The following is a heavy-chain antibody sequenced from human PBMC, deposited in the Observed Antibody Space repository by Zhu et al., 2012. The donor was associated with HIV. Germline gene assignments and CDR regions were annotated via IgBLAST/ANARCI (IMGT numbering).Heavy chain of an antibody. V-gene: IGHV4-34*01. Sequence: QVQLQQWGAGLLKPSETLSLTCAVYGGSFSGYYWSWIRQPPGKGLEWIGEINHSGSTNYNPSLKSRVTVSVDTSKNQFSLKLSSVTAADTAVYYCARSPGFGECWFDPWGQGTLVTVSS. CDR1: GGSFSGYY. CDR3: ARSPGFGECWFDP. D-gene: IGHD3-10*01. CDR2: INHSGST. J-gene: IGHJ5*02.